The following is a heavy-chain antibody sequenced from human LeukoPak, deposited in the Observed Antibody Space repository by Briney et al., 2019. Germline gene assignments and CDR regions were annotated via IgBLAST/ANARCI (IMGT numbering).Heavy chain of an antibody. D-gene: IGHD3-22*01. CDR1: GYTFSNYG. CDR2: ISAYNGNT. CDR3: ARDRYYFDSSDYYFFDY. J-gene: IGHJ4*02. V-gene: IGHV1-18*01. Sequence: ASVKVSCKASGYTFSNYGISWVRQAPGQGLEWMGWISAYNGNTYYAQKFQGRVTMTTDTPTNTAYMELRSLRSDDAAVYYCARDRYYFDSSDYYFFDYWGRKPWSPSPQ.